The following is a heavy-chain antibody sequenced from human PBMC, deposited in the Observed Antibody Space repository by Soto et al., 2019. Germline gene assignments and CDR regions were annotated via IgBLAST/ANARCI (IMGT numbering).Heavy chain of an antibody. CDR1: GGSISSYY. V-gene: IGHV4-59*08. CDR3: ARRTNGNWFDP. J-gene: IGHJ5*02. Sequence: PSETLSLTCTVSGGSISSYYWSWIRHPPGKGLEWIGYIYYSGSTNYNPSLKSRVTISVDTSKNQFSLKLSSVTAADTAVYYCARRTNGNWFDPWGQGTLVTVSS. CDR2: IYYSGST. D-gene: IGHD1-1*01.